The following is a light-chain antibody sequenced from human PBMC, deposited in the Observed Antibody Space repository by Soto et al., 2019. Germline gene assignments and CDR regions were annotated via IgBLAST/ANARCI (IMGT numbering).Light chain of an antibody. V-gene: IGLV2-23*01. CDR1: SSDVGSYNL. J-gene: IGLJ3*02. CDR2: EGT. Sequence: QSALTQPACVSGSPGQSITISCTGTSSDVGSYNLVSWYQQHPGKAPKLMIYEGTKRPSGVSDRFSGSKSGNTSSLTISGLQAEDEADYYCSSYAGSWLFGGGTKLTVL. CDR3: SSYAGSWL.